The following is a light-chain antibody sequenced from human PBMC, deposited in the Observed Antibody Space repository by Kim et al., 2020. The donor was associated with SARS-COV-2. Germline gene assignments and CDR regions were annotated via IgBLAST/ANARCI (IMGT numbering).Light chain of an antibody. CDR1: SSNIGHNS. Sequence: QSVLTQPPSTSGTPGQRVTISCSGSSSNIGHNSVNWYQQLPGTAPKLLIFSTDQRPSGVPDRFSASKSGTAASLAINGLQSDDDADYFCSTWDDGLNAVVFGGGTQLTDL. CDR3: STWDDGLNAVV. V-gene: IGLV1-44*01. J-gene: IGLJ2*01. CDR2: STD.